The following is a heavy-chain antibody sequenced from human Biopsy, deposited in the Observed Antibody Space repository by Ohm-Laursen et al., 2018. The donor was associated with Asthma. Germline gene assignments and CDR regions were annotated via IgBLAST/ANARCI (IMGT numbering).Heavy chain of an antibody. CDR3: AKRRGYSDLTDFDH. Sequence: LSLTCAASGFVFRSHAMHWVRQAPGKGLEWVAVVSYDGGVAHYADSMKGRFTISGDNAKSTLYLQMNRLRTDDTAVYYCAKRRGYSDLTDFDHWGQGTLVTVSS. CDR1: GFVFRSHA. J-gene: IGHJ4*02. CDR2: VSYDGGVA. V-gene: IGHV3-30*18. D-gene: IGHD3-3*01.